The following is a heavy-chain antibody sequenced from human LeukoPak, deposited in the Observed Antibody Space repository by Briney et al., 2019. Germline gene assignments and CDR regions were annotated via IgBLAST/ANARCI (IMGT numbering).Heavy chain of an antibody. J-gene: IGHJ4*02. D-gene: IGHD3-16*01. V-gene: IGHV1-18*01. CDR2: ISAYNGNT. CDR1: GYTFTSYG. Sequence: GASVKVSCKASGYTFTSYGISWVRQAPGQGLEWMGWISAYNGNTNYAQKLQGRVTMTTDTSTSTAYMELRSLRSDDTAVYYCARTPATLGGVRPFDYWGQGTLVTVSS. CDR3: ARTPATLGGVRPFDY.